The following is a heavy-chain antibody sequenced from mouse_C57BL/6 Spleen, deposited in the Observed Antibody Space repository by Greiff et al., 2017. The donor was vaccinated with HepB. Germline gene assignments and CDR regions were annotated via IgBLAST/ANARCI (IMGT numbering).Heavy chain of an antibody. CDR2: IYPSDSET. V-gene: IGHV1-61*01. J-gene: IGHJ2*01. CDR3: ARGGLVTTVVEGY. CDR1: GYTFTSYW. Sequence: VKLQQPGAELVRPGSSVKLSCKASGYTFTSYWMDWVKQRPGQGLEWIGNIYPSDSETHYNQKFKDKATLTVDKSSSTAYMQLSSLTSEDSAVYYCARGGLVTTVVEGYWGQGTTLTVSS. D-gene: IGHD1-1*01.